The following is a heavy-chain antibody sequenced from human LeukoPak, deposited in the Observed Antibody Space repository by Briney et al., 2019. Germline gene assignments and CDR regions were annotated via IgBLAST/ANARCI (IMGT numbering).Heavy chain of an antibody. D-gene: IGHD3-3*01. J-gene: IGHJ4*02. V-gene: IGHV5-51*01. CDR3: ARGNDFWSGYRRYYFDY. Sequence: GESLKISCKGSGYSFTSYWIGWVRQMPEKGLEWMGIIYPGDSDTRYSPSFQGQVTISADKSISTAYLQWSSLKASDTAMYYCARGNDFWSGYRRYYFDYWGQGTLVTVSS. CDR2: IYPGDSDT. CDR1: GYSFTSYW.